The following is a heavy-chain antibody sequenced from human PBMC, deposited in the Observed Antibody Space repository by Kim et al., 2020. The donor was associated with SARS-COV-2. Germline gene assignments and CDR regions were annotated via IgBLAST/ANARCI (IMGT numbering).Heavy chain of an antibody. CDR1: GFTFSSYW. CDR2: IKQDGSEK. Sequence: GGSLRLSCAASGFTFSSYWMSWVRQAPGKGLEWVANIKQDGSEKYYVDSVKGRFTISRDNAKNSLYLQMNSLRAEDTAVYYCARVPWTAVAGTSFFDYWGQGTLVTVSS. J-gene: IGHJ4*02. CDR3: ARVPWTAVAGTSFFDY. V-gene: IGHV3-7*01. D-gene: IGHD6-19*01.